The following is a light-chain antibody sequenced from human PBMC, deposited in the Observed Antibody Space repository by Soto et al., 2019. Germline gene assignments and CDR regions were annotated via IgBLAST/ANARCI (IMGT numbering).Light chain of an antibody. CDR3: SSYSSVTTLWV. V-gene: IGLV2-14*01. CDR1: SSDVGGYNY. J-gene: IGLJ3*02. CDR2: EVS. Sequence: QSVLTQPASVSGSPGQSITISCTGTSSDVGGYNYVSWYQQHPGKAPKLIIYEVSNRPSGVSNRFSGSKSGNTASLTVSGLQAEDEADYYCSSYSSVTTLWVFGGGTKVT.